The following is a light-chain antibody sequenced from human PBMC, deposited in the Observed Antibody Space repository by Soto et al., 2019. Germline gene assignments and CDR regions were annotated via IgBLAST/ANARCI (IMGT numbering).Light chain of an antibody. V-gene: IGKV3-11*01. CDR1: QSVSSY. CDR2: DAS. Sequence: EIVLTQSPTTLSLSPGERATLSCRASQSVSSYFAWYQQKPGQAPRLLIYDASTRAACIPARFSGSGSGTDFTLTISSLEPEDFAVYYCQQRSDWPLTFGGGTKVEIK. CDR3: QQRSDWPLT. J-gene: IGKJ4*01.